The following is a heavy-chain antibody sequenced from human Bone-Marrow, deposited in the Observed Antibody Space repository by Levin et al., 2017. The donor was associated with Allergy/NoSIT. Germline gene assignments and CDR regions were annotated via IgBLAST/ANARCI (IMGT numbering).Heavy chain of an antibody. Sequence: GGSLRLSCAASGFTFDDYAMHWVRQAPGKGLEWVSGISWNSGSIGYADSVKGRFTISRDNAKNSLYLQMNSLRAEDTALYYCATNRGSGWGQGTLVTVSS. CDR1: GFTFDDYA. CDR2: ISWNSGSI. CDR3: ATNRGSG. V-gene: IGHV3-9*01. J-gene: IGHJ4*02. D-gene: IGHD3-10*01.